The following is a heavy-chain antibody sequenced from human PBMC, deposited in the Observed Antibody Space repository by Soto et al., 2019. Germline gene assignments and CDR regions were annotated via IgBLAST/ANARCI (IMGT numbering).Heavy chain of an antibody. Sequence: EVQLVESGGGLVQPGGSLRLSCAASGFTFSTYWMHWVRQVPGKGPVWVSRINSDGSTTRYADSVKGRFTISKDNAKNTLYLQIHSLSAEDTAVYYCSREYCSHRSCHSLGCYFQHWGQGTLTTFSS. CDR2: INSDGSTT. J-gene: IGHJ1*01. CDR3: SREYCSHRSCHSLGCYFQH. CDR1: GFTFSTYW. D-gene: IGHD2-15*01. V-gene: IGHV3-74*01.